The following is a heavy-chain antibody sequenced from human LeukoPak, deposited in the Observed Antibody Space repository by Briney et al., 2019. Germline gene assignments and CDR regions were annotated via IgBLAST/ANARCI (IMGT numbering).Heavy chain of an antibody. D-gene: IGHD6-13*01. J-gene: IGHJ4*02. CDR2: IYYSGST. Sequence: SETLSLTCTVSGGSISSSSYFWGWIRQAPGKGLECIGSIYYSGSTYYNLSLMSRVTISVDTSKNQFSLRLSSVTAADTALYYCARLRAAGTGVDYWGQGTLVTVSS. CDR3: ARLRAAGTGVDY. CDR1: GGSISSSSYF. V-gene: IGHV4-39*01.